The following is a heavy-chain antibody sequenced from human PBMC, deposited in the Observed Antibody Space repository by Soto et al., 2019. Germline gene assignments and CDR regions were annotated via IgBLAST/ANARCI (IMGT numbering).Heavy chain of an antibody. V-gene: IGHV3-74*01. Sequence: EVQLVESGGGLVQPGGSLRLSCAASGFTFSSYWMYWVRQAPGKGLEWVSHMNNDGSYTIYAESVKGRFTFSRDNAKNTLCLQMNSLRAEDTAVYYCVRGGYMHACEIWGQGTMVTVSS. CDR3: VRGGYMHACEI. J-gene: IGHJ3*02. CDR1: GFTFSSYW. D-gene: IGHD6-13*01. CDR2: MNNDGSYT.